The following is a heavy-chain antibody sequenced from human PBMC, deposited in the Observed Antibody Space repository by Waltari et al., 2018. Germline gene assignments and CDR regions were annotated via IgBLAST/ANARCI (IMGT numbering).Heavy chain of an antibody. D-gene: IGHD1-20*01. V-gene: IGHV1-69-2*01. CDR3: ATALGDNISASRAFEI. J-gene: IGHJ3*02. Sequence: EVLLLQSGAELVKPGTTVKTPCTVSGYSFSDYYIHWVQQAPGKGLQWMGLIGPEDGETIYADNFRDTSTLTADKSTNTAYLELNNVSSQDTAVCYCATALGDNISASRAFEIWGQGTMITVAS. CDR2: IGPEDGET. CDR1: GYSFSDYY.